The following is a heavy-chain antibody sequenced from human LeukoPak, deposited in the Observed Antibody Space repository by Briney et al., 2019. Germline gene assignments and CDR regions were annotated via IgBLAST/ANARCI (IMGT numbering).Heavy chain of an antibody. V-gene: IGHV4-59*08. J-gene: IGHJ4*02. Sequence: SETLSLTCTVSGGAISNYYWSWIRQTPGKGLEWIGDIHYSGSTTDTPSPKSRVTISIDTSKNKFSLNLNSVTPAHTAVYYCGRNGGSGWSDYWGQGILVTVSS. CDR3: GRNGGSGWSDY. D-gene: IGHD6-19*01. CDR1: GGAISNYY. CDR2: IHYSGST.